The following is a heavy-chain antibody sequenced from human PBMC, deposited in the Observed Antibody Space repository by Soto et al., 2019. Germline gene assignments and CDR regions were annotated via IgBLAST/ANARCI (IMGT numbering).Heavy chain of an antibody. D-gene: IGHD3-9*01. J-gene: IGHJ4*02. CDR3: AKYLLRYFDWSPFDY. CDR1: GFTFSNYV. Sequence: QVQLVESGGGVVQPGRSLRLSCAASGFTFSNYVMHWVRQAPGTGLEWVAVISYDGSYEYYADSVKGRLTISRDNSKNTPYLQMNSLRAEDTAVYYCAKYLLRYFDWSPFDYWGQGTLVTVSS. CDR2: ISYDGSYE. V-gene: IGHV3-30*18.